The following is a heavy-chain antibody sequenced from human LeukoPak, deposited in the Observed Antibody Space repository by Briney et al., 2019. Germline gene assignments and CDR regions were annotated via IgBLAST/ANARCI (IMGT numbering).Heavy chain of an antibody. CDR1: GFTFSSYA. D-gene: IGHD6-19*01. V-gene: IGHV3-30*09. Sequence: GGSLRLSCAASGFTFSSYAMHWVRQAPGKGLEWVAVISSDGSNKYYTDSVKGRFAISRDESKNTLYLQMNSLRPEDTAVYYCARDLSTITVAGTSWYDYWGQGTLVTVSA. CDR3: ARDLSTITVAGTSWYDY. CDR2: ISSDGSNK. J-gene: IGHJ4*02.